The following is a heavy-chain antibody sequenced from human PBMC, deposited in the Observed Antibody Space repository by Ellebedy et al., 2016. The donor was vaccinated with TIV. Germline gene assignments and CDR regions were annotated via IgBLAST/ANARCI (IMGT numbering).Heavy chain of an antibody. CDR2: RYYNGSS. Sequence: SETLSLTCSVSDVFINSYFWGWIRQHPGRGLEWIGYRYYNGSSSYNPSLKSRVSISLDKSTNQFSLRLGSVTAADTAVYYCTRSFSDLSSWYNNDFYYGMDLWGQGATVTVSS. V-gene: IGHV4-59*08. CDR1: DVFINSYF. CDR3: TRSFSDLSSWYNNDFYYGMDL. D-gene: IGHD6-13*01. J-gene: IGHJ6*02.